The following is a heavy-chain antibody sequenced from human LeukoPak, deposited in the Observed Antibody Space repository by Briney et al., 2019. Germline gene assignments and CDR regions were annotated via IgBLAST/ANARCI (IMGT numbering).Heavy chain of an antibody. D-gene: IGHD4-17*01. CDR3: ARLRDDAFDI. J-gene: IGHJ3*02. CDR1: GFTISSYD. V-gene: IGHV3-13*04. Sequence: GGSLRLSCAASGFTISSYDMHWVRQATGKGLEWVPAIGTAGDTYYPGSVKGRFTISRENAKNSLYLQMNSLRAGDTAVYYCARLRDDAFDIWGQGTMVTVSS. CDR2: IGTAGDT.